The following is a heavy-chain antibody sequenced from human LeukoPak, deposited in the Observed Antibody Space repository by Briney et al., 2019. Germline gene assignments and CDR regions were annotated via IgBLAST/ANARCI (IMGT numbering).Heavy chain of an antibody. V-gene: IGHV3-74*01. Sequence: GGSLRLSCAASGFTFSSYWMHWVRQAPGKGLVWVSRSNSDGSSTSYADSVKGRFTISRDNAKNTLYLQMNSLRAEDTAVYYCARVGLGAPRDWGQGTLVTVSS. J-gene: IGHJ4*02. D-gene: IGHD1-26*01. CDR2: SNSDGSST. CDR1: GFTFSSYW. CDR3: ARVGLGAPRD.